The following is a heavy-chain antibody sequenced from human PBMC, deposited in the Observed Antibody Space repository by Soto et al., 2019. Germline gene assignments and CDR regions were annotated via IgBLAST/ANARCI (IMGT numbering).Heavy chain of an antibody. D-gene: IGHD6-19*01. Sequence: QVQLVQSGAEMKKPGASVKISCKASGYTFTTYAMHWVRQAPGQRLEYMGWINVGNGNTRYSQKFQGRVTITRDTSASTAYMELSSLTSEDTAVYYCARNPSSHSDVWYYFDYWGQGTLVTVSS. V-gene: IGHV1-3*01. J-gene: IGHJ4*02. CDR2: INVGNGNT. CDR3: ARNPSSHSDVWYYFDY. CDR1: GYTFTTYA.